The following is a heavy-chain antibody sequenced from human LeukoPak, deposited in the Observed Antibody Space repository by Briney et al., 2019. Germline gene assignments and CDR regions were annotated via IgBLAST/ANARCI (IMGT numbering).Heavy chain of an antibody. CDR3: TTDAAYPWGAAAGTWAFDI. D-gene: IGHD6-13*01. Sequence: GGSLRLSCSVSGLTFSSYGMHWVRQVPGKGRKYVSAISSNGGRTYYADSVKGRFTISRDNSKNTLYLQMNSLKTEDTAVYYCTTDAAYPWGAAAGTWAFDIWGQGTMVTVSS. V-gene: IGHV3-64*04. CDR1: GLTFSSYG. J-gene: IGHJ3*02. CDR2: ISSNGGRT.